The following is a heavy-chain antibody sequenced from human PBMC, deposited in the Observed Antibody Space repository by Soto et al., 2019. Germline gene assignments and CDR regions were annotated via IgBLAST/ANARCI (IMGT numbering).Heavy chain of an antibody. V-gene: IGHV1-2*04. J-gene: IGHJ4*02. D-gene: IGHD3-3*01. CDR3: ARGTTIFPPHHYFDY. CDR1: GYTFTGYY. Sequence: GASVKVSCKASGYTFTGYYMHWVRQAPGQGLEWMGWINPNSGGTNYAQKFQGWVTMTRDTSISTAYMELSRLRSDDTAVYYCARGTTIFPPHHYFDYWGQGTLVTVSS. CDR2: INPNSGGT.